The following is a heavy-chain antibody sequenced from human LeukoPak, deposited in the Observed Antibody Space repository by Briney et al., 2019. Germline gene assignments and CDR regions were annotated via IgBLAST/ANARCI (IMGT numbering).Heavy chain of an antibody. Sequence: TSETLSLTYTVSGGSITSYYWSWIRQPPGKGLEWIGYIYYSGDTNYNPSLRSRVTISVDTSKNQFSLKLNSVTAADTAVYYCASGYTSTWYYFDYWGPGTLVTVSS. V-gene: IGHV4-59*01. CDR1: GGSITSYY. J-gene: IGHJ4*02. D-gene: IGHD6-13*01. CDR2: IYYSGDT. CDR3: ASGYTSTWYYFDY.